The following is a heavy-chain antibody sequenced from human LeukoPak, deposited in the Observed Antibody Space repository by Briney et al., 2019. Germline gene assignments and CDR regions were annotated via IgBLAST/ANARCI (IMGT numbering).Heavy chain of an antibody. D-gene: IGHD1-26*01. CDR1: GFTFDDYA. V-gene: IGHV3-43*02. J-gene: IGHJ6*03. Sequence: PGGSLRLSCAPSGFTFDDYAMHWVREAPGTGLEWASLISGDGGSTYYADSVKGRFTISRDNSKNSLYLQMNSLRTEDTALYCCTKVGAAHYYYYYMDVWGQGTMVTVSS. CDR3: TKVGAAHYYYYYMDV. CDR2: ISGDGGST.